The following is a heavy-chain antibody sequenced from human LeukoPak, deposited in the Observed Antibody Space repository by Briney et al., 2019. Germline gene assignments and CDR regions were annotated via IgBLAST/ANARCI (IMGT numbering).Heavy chain of an antibody. V-gene: IGHV3-30*04. CDR2: ISYDGSNK. CDR1: GFTFSSYA. Sequence: PGGSLRLSRAASGFTFSSYAMHWVRQAPGKGLEWVAVISYDGSNKYYADSVKGRFTISRDNSKNTLYLQMNSLRAEDTAVYYCARDFGGMATIYYFDSWGQGTLVTVSS. J-gene: IGHJ4*02. CDR3: ARDFGGMATIYYFDS. D-gene: IGHD5-24*01.